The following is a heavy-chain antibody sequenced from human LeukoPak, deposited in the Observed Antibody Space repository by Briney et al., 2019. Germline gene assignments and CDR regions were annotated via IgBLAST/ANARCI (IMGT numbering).Heavy chain of an antibody. CDR1: GFTFSNAW. CDR2: MSGSGGTS. J-gene: IGHJ6*04. Sequence: GGSLRLSCVASGFTFSNAWMNRVRQAPGKGLEWVSSMSGSGGTSYYADSVKGRFTISRDSAKNMLFLQMNRLRAEDTAVYYCAKSPYFYNSGRSVDVWGKGTTVTVSS. V-gene: IGHV3-23*01. D-gene: IGHD3-10*01. CDR3: AKSPYFYNSGRSVDV.